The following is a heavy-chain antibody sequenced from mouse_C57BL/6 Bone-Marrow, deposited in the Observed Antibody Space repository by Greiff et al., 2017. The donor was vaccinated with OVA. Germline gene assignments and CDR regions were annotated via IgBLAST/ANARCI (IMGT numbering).Heavy chain of an antibody. D-gene: IGHD1-1*01. CDR2: IYPGDGDT. Sequence: VQLQQSGPELVKPGASVKISCKASGYAFSSSWMNWVKQRPGKGLEWIGRIYPGDGDTNYNGKFKGKATLTADKSSSTAYMQLSSLTSEDSAVYFCAGYYYGSSLDYWGQGTTLTVSS. V-gene: IGHV1-82*01. CDR1: GYAFSSSW. CDR3: AGYYYGSSLDY. J-gene: IGHJ2*01.